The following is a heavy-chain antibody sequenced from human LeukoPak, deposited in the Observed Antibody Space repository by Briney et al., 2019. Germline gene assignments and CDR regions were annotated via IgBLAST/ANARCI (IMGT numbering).Heavy chain of an antibody. CDR2: IYYSGST. CDR1: GGSISSYY. J-gene: IGHJ4*02. Sequence: SETLSLTCTVSGGSISSYYWNWIRQPPGKGLEWIGYIYYSGSTYYNPSLKSRVSISVDTSKDQFSLRLSSVTAADTAVYYCARRSLRELQEAFDYWGQGTLVTVSS. CDR3: ARRSLRELQEAFDY. V-gene: IGHV4-59*08. D-gene: IGHD1-26*01.